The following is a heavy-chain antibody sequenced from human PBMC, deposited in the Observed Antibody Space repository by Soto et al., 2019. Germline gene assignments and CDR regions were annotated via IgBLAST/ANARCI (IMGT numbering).Heavy chain of an antibody. CDR2: IYYSGST. D-gene: IGHD3-9*01. Sequence: SETLSLTCTVSGGSISSSSYYWGWIRQPPGKGLEWIGSIYYSGSTYYNPSLKSRVTISVDTSKNQSSLKLSSVTAADTAVYYCARHGKYYDILTGYYKRGPFDYWGQGTLVTVSS. CDR1: GGSISSSSYY. V-gene: IGHV4-39*01. J-gene: IGHJ4*02. CDR3: ARHGKYYDILTGYYKRGPFDY.